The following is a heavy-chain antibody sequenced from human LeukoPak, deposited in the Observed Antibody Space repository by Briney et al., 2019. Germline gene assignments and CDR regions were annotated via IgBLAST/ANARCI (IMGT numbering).Heavy chain of an antibody. V-gene: IGHV5-51*01. J-gene: IGHJ4*02. CDR2: IYPGDSNT. CDR1: GYSFSNYW. CDR3: ARQPLVRDCGGDCEFDY. Sequence: GESPKISCKGSGYSFSNYWIGWVRQMPGKGLEWMGIIYPGDSNTRYSPSFQGQDTISADKSISTAYLQWTSLKASDTAIYYCARQPLVRDCGGDCEFDYWGQGTRVSVSS. D-gene: IGHD2-21*02.